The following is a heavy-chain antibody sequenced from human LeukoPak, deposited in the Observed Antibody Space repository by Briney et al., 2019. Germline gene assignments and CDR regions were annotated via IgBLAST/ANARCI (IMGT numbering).Heavy chain of an antibody. CDR2: FDPEDGET. J-gene: IGHJ4*02. CDR1: GYTLTELS. Sequence: ASVKVSCKVSGYTLTELSMHWVRLAPGKGLEWMGGFDPEDGETIYAQKFQGRVTMTEDTSTDTAYMELSSLRSEDTAVYYCATALVGDSGLDYWGQGTLVTVSS. V-gene: IGHV1-24*01. D-gene: IGHD3-10*01. CDR3: ATALVGDSGLDY.